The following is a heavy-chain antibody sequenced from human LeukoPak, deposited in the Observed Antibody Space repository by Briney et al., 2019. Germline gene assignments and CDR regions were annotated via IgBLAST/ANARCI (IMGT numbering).Heavy chain of an antibody. CDR2: IYYSGST. J-gene: IGHJ4*02. Sequence: SETLSLTCTVSGGSISSSSYYWGWIRQPPGKGLEWIRSIYYSGSTYYNPSLKSRVTISVDTSKNQFSLKLSSVTAADTAVYYCARQDRRVEYIVXVTFDYWGQGTLVTVSS. CDR3: ARQDRRVEYIVXVTFDY. V-gene: IGHV4-39*01. D-gene: IGHD2-21*02. CDR1: GGSISSSSYY.